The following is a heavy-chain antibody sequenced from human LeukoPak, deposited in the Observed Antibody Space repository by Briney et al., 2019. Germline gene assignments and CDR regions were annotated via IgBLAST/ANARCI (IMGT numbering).Heavy chain of an antibody. J-gene: IGHJ6*03. Sequence: SETLSLTCTVSGGSISSSSYYWGWIRQPPGKGLEWIVSIYYSGSTYYNPSLKSRVTISVDTSKNQFSLKLSSVTAADTAVYYCARHAKIKQWLVNYYYYYYMDVWGKGTTVTISS. CDR1: GGSISSSSYY. V-gene: IGHV4-39*01. CDR3: ARHAKIKQWLVNYYYYYYMDV. D-gene: IGHD6-19*01. CDR2: IYYSGST.